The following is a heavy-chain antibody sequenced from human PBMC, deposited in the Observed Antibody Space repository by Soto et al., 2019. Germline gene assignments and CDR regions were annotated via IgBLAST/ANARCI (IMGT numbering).Heavy chain of an antibody. D-gene: IGHD1-26*01. Sequence: GGSLRLSCSGSGFSLSGSAIHWVRQASGQGLEWLGRIRDKANNDATAYAAPVKGRFTISRDESQNVVFLQMNSLKTEDTSIYYCTRPPSGSYGDASDYWGQGTQVTVSS. CDR2: IRDKANNDAT. CDR1: GFSLSGSA. J-gene: IGHJ4*02. V-gene: IGHV3-73*01. CDR3: TRPPSGSYGDASDY.